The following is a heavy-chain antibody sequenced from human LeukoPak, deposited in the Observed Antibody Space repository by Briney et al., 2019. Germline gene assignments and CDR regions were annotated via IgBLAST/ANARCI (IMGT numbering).Heavy chain of an antibody. CDR3: AKGGSTSGADY. D-gene: IGHD1-26*01. Sequence: GGSLRLSCAASGFTFSNYAMTWVRQAPGKGLEWVSAINGSGSSTYYEDSVKGRFTISRDNSKNTLYLQMNSLRAEDTAVYYCAKGGSTSGADYWGQGTLVTVSS. CDR1: GFTFSNYA. V-gene: IGHV3-23*01. J-gene: IGHJ4*02. CDR2: INGSGSST.